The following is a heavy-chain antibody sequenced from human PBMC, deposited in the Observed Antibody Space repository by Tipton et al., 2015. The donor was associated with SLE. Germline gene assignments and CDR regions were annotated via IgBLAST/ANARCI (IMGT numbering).Heavy chain of an antibody. D-gene: IGHD2-15*01. V-gene: IGHV3-21*01. CDR1: GFTFSSYS. CDR3: ARDPRIYYYMDV. J-gene: IGHJ6*03. CDR2: ISSSSSYI. Sequence: GSLRLSCAASGFTFSSYSMNWVRQAPGKGLEWVSSISSSSSYIYYADSVKGRFTISRDNAKNSLYLQMNSLRAEDTAVYYCARDPRIYYYMDVWGKGTTVTVSS.